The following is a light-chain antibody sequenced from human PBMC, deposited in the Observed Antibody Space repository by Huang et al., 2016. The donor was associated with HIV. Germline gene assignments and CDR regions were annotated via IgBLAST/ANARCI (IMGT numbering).Light chain of an antibody. V-gene: IGKV3-11*01. CDR3: QQRSNWPPYT. Sequence: EIVLTQSPATLSLSPGERATLSCRASQSVSSYLAWYQQKPGQAPRLLIYDASSRATGVPARFRGRGSGTDFTLTISSLEPEDFAVYYCQQRSNWPPYTFGQGTKLEIK. J-gene: IGKJ2*01. CDR2: DAS. CDR1: QSVSSY.